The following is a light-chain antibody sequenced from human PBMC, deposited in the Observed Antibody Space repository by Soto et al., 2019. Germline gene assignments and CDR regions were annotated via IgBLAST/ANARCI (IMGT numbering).Light chain of an antibody. CDR1: QSLIHSDGNTY. V-gene: IGKV2-30*02. CDR2: EVS. Sequence: DVVMTQSPLSLPVTLGQPASISCRSSQSLIHSDGNTYLSWFQQRPGQSPRRLIYEVSDRDSGVPDRFSGSGSGTDFTLKISGVEAEDVGVYYCMQGTHWPWTFGQGTEVEIK. CDR3: MQGTHWPWT. J-gene: IGKJ1*01.